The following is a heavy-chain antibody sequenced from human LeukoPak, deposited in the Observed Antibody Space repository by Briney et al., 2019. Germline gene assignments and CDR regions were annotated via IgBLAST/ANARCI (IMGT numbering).Heavy chain of an antibody. CDR1: GFTFSSYW. Sequence: GGSLRLSCAASGFTFSSYWMSWVRQAPGKGLEWVANIKQDGSEKYYVDSVKGRFTISRDNAKNSLYLQMNSLRAEDTAVYYCARVHLDYDFWSGYLNWFDPWGQGTLVTVSS. V-gene: IGHV3-7*03. J-gene: IGHJ5*02. D-gene: IGHD3-3*01. CDR3: ARVHLDYDFWSGYLNWFDP. CDR2: IKQDGSEK.